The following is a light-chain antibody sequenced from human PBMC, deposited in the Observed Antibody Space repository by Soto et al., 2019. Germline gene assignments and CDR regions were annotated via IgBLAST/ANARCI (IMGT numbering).Light chain of an antibody. CDR3: QQYGSFTLT. J-gene: IGKJ4*01. CDR1: QSVSSSY. Sequence: EIVLTQSPGTLSLSPGERATLSCRASQSVSSSYLAWYQQKPGQAPRLLIYGASSRATGIPDRFSGSGSGKDLPPPISRLGPEDFAVYYCQQYGSFTLTFGGGTKVEIK. V-gene: IGKV3-20*01. CDR2: GAS.